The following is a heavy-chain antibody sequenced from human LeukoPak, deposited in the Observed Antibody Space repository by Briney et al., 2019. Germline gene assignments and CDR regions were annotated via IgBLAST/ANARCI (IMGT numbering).Heavy chain of an antibody. CDR1: GFTFDDYG. Sequence: PGGSLRLSCAASGFTFDDYGMSWVRQAPGKGLEWVSGINWDGGSTGYADSVKGRFTISRDNAKNSLYLQMNSLRAEDTALYYCAREYYDFWSGYYPLGYYYYYMDVWGKGTTVTVSS. CDR2: INWDGGST. V-gene: IGHV3-20*04. J-gene: IGHJ6*03. D-gene: IGHD3-3*01. CDR3: AREYYDFWSGYYPLGYYYYYMDV.